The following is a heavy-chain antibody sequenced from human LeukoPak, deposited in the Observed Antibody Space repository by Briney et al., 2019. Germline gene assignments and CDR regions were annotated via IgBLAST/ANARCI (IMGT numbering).Heavy chain of an antibody. CDR1: GFTFDDYA. J-gene: IGHJ4*02. CDR2: ISWNSGSI. CDR3: AREKSWSRDY. Sequence: LPGGSLRLSCAASGFTFDDYAMHWVRQAPGKGLEWVSGISWNSGSIGYADSVKGRFTISRDNAKNSLYLQMNSLRAEDTALYYCAREKSWSRDYWGQGTLVTVSS. D-gene: IGHD2-8*01. V-gene: IGHV3-9*01.